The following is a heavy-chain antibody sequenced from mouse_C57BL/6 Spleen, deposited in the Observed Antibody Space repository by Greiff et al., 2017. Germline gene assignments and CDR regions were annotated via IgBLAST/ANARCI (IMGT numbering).Heavy chain of an antibody. J-gene: IGHJ1*03. CDR1: GFSFNTYA. D-gene: IGHD2-12*01. CDR3: VRSYSHWYFDV. Sequence: EVQLVESGGGLVQPKGSLKLSCAASGFSFNTYAMNWVRQAPGKGLEWVARIRSKSNNYATYYADSVKDRFTIARDDSESMLYLQMNNSKTEDSAMYDCVRSYSHWYFDVWGTGTTVTVSS. V-gene: IGHV10-1*01. CDR2: IRSKSNNYAT.